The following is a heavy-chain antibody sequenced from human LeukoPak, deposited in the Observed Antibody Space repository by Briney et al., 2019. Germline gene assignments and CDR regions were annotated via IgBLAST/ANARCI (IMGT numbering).Heavy chain of an antibody. J-gene: IGHJ5*02. CDR2: IDPSDSYI. V-gene: IGHV5-10-1*01. D-gene: IGHD3-16*01. CDR3: ARRPAGVLADTDFLKS. CDR1: GHNLRTHY. Sequence: GESLKISCRDSGHNLRTHYINWLRQMPGKGLEWMGRIDPSDSYIDYSPSFQGHVTMAADRSTNTAYLQWTRLNTSDTAIYYCARRPAGVLADTDFLKSWGQGTLVTVSS.